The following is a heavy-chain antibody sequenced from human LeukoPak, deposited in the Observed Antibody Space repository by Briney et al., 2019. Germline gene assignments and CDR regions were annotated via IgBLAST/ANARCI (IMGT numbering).Heavy chain of an antibody. CDR3: ARVHYNTAMVDIDY. J-gene: IGHJ4*02. Sequence: GGSLRLSCAASGFTVSSNYMSWVRQAPGKGLEWVSVIYSGGSTYYADSVKGRFTISRDNSKNTLHLQMNSLRAEDTAVYYCARVHYNTAMVDIDYWGQGTLVTVSS. CDR1: GFTVSSNY. D-gene: IGHD5-18*01. V-gene: IGHV3-66*01. CDR2: IYSGGST.